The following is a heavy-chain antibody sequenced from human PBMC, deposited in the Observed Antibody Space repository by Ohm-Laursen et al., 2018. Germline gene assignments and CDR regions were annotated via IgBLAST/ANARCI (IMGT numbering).Heavy chain of an antibody. CDR3: ARALGGYPISYYYGMDA. CDR2: IHYSGST. D-gene: IGHD7-27*01. V-gene: IGHV4-59*07. J-gene: IGHJ6*02. Sequence: SDTLSLTCTVSGGSISIYYWNWIRQSPGKGLEWIGNIHYSGSTNYNPSLKGRLTISVDTSMNQFSLKLSSVTAADTAVYYCARALGGYPISYYYGMDAWGQGTTVTVSS. CDR1: GGSISIYY.